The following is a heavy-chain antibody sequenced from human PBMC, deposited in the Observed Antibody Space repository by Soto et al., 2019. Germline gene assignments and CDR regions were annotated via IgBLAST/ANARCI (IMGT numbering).Heavy chain of an antibody. J-gene: IGHJ3*02. D-gene: IGHD2-15*01. CDR3: AKDYNGYCSGGSCYVESAFDI. CDR2: ISGSGGST. V-gene: IGHV3-23*01. CDR1: GFTFSSYA. Sequence: GGSLRLSCAASGFTFSSYAMGWVRQAPGKGLEWVSAISGSGGSTYYADSVKGRFTISRDNSKNTLYLQMNSLRAEDTAVYYCAKDYNGYCSGGSCYVESAFDIWGQGTMVTVSS.